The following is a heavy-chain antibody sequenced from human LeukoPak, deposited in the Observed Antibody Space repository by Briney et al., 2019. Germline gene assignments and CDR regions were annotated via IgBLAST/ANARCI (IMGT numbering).Heavy chain of an antibody. CDR1: GYTFTGYG. J-gene: IGHJ4*02. CDR3: AREPAYYGDSQALDY. Sequence: ASVKVSCKASGYTFTGYGISWVRQAPGQGLEWMGWISAYNGNTNYAQKLQGRVTMTTDTSTSTAYMELRGLRSDDTAVYYCAREPAYYGDSQALDYWGQGTLVTVSS. D-gene: IGHD4-17*01. V-gene: IGHV1-18*01. CDR2: ISAYNGNT.